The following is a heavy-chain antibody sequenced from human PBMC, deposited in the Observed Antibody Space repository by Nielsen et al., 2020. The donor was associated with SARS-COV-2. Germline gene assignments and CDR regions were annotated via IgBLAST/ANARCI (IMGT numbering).Heavy chain of an antibody. D-gene: IGHD3-16*02. V-gene: IGHV3-9*01. Sequence: GGSLRLSCAASGFTFDDYAMHWVRQAPGKGLEWVSGISWNSGSIGYADSVKGRFTISRDNAKNSLYLQMNSLRAEDTALYYCAKVLWGSYRYHDAFDIWGQGTMVTVSS. CDR2: ISWNSGSI. J-gene: IGHJ3*02. CDR1: GFTFDDYA. CDR3: AKVLWGSYRYHDAFDI.